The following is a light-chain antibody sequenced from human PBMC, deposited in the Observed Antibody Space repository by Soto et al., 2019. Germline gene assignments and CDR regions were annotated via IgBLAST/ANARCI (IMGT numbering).Light chain of an antibody. CDR1: QSVSSN. Sequence: ETVLTQSPGTLSLSPGERATLSCRASQSVSSNLAWYQQKPGQAPRLLIYGASTRATGIPARFSGSGSGTEFTLTISSLQSGDFAVYYCQQYNNWPPRVTFGGGTKVDIK. CDR3: QQYNNWPPRVT. CDR2: GAS. J-gene: IGKJ4*01. V-gene: IGKV3-15*01.